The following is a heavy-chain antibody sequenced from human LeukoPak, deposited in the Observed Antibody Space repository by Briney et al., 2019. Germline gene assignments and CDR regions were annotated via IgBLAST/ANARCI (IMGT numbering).Heavy chain of an antibody. CDR3: ARERFCSGGSCYRRSNWFDP. J-gene: IGHJ5*02. D-gene: IGHD2-15*01. CDR2: INHSGST. Sequence: SETLSLTCAVYGGSFSGYYWSWIRQPPGKGLEWIGEINHSGSTNYNPSLKSRVTISVDTSKEQFSLKLSSVTAADTAVYYCARERFCSGGSCYRRSNWFDPWGQGTLVIASS. V-gene: IGHV4-34*01. CDR1: GGSFSGYY.